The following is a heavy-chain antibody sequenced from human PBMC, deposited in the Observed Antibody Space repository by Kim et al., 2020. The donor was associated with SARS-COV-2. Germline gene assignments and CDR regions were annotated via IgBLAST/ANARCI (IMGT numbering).Heavy chain of an antibody. CDR3: ARAQAVFDY. V-gene: IGHV4-39*07. Sequence: GSTYYNPSLKSRVTISVDTSKNQFSLKLSSVTAADTAVYYCARAQAVFDYWGQGTLVTVSS. CDR2: GST. J-gene: IGHJ4*02. D-gene: IGHD6-19*01.